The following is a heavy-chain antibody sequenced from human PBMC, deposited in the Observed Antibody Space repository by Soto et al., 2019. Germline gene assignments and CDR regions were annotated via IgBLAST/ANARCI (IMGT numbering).Heavy chain of an antibody. Sequence: QVQLVQSGAEVKKPGSSVKVSCKASGGTFSSYAISWVRQAPGQGLEWMGGIIPIFGTANYAQKFQGRVTITADKSTSTAYMELSSLRSEDTAVYYCARGGDGRITIFGVVIPYGMDVWGQGTTVTVSS. D-gene: IGHD3-3*01. CDR3: ARGGDGRITIFGVVIPYGMDV. CDR2: IIPIFGTA. V-gene: IGHV1-69*06. J-gene: IGHJ6*02. CDR1: GGTFSSYA.